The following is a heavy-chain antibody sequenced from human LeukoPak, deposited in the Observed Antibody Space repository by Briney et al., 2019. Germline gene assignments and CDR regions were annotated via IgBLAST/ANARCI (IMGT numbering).Heavy chain of an antibody. CDR2: ISSSSSYI. V-gene: IGHV3-21*01. Sequence: PGGSLRLSCAASGFTFSSYIMNWVRQAPGKGLEWVSSISSSSSYIYYADSVKGRFTISRDNAKNSLYLQMNSLRAEDTAVYYCARERGIVVVPAAIRPVDYWGQGTLVTVSS. J-gene: IGHJ4*02. CDR1: GFTFSSYI. D-gene: IGHD2-2*02. CDR3: ARERGIVVVPAAIRPVDY.